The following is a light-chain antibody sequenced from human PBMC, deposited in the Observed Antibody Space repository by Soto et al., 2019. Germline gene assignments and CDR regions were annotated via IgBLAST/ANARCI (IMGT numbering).Light chain of an antibody. Sequence: DIQMTQSPSSLSASVGDRVTITCRASQGISNYLAWYQQKPGKVPKLLIFAASTLQSVVPSRFSGSGSGTDFTLTISSLQPEDVAPYFCQKYDRAPFTFGPGTKVDIK. CDR2: AAS. V-gene: IGKV1-27*01. J-gene: IGKJ3*01. CDR1: QGISNY. CDR3: QKYDRAPFT.